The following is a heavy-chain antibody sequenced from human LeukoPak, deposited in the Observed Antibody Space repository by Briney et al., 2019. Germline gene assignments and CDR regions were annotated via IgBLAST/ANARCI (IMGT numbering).Heavy chain of an antibody. CDR2: IYTSGST. CDR1: GGSISSYY. D-gene: IGHD3-22*01. Sequence: SEALSLTCTVSGGSISSYYWSWIRQPAGKGLERIGRIYTSGSTNYNPSLKSRVTMSVDTSKNQFSLKLSSVTAADTAVYYCARDTYYYDSSGYYLFDYWGQGTLVTVSS. V-gene: IGHV4-4*07. CDR3: ARDTYYYDSSGYYLFDY. J-gene: IGHJ4*02.